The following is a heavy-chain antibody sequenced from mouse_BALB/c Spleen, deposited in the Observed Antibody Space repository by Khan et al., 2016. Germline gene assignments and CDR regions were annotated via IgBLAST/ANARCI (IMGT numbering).Heavy chain of an antibody. CDR1: GFDFSRSW. Sequence: EVKLLESGGGLVQPGGSLKLSCAASGFDFSRSWMSWVRQAPGKGLEWIGEINPDSSTINYTPSLKDKFIISRDNAKNPLYLKMSKVQSEATALYYFARSVGYCAMDYCGEGRSVAAAS. V-gene: IGHV4-1*02. CDR2: INPDSSTI. CDR3: ARSVGYCAMDY. J-gene: IGHJ4*01.